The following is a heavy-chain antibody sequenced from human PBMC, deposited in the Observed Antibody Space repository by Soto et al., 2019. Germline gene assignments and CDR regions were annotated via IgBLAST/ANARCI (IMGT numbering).Heavy chain of an antibody. V-gene: IGHV3-23*01. CDR1: GFTFSSHV. J-gene: IGHJ6*02. Sequence: EVQLLESGGGLVQPGGSLRLSCAASGFTFSSHVMNWVRQAPGKGLEWVAAISGGGGTTFYGDSVEGRFTMSRGNSKNTPSLQMNSLRAEDTAVYYCARGPRAPPPHDYGMDVWGQGTTVTVSS. CDR3: ARGPRAPPPHDYGMDV. CDR2: ISGGGGTT.